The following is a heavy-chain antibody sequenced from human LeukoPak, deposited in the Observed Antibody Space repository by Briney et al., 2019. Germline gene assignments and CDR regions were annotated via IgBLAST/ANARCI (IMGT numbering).Heavy chain of an antibody. CDR2: IYPGDSDT. D-gene: IGHD3-16*02. CDR1: GYSFTSYW. J-gene: IGHJ4*02. CDR3: ARHYDYVWGSYRYFDY. V-gene: IGHV5-51*01. Sequence: GESLKISCKGSGYSFTSYWIGWVRKMPGKGLEWMGIIYPGDSDTRYSPSFQGQVTISADKSISTAYLQWSSLKASDTAMYYCARHYDYVWGSYRYFDYWGQGTLVTVSS.